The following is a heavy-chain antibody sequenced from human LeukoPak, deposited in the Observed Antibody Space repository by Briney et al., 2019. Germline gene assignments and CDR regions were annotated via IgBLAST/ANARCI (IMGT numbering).Heavy chain of an antibody. D-gene: IGHD3-10*01. V-gene: IGHV3-30-3*01. CDR2: ISYDGSNK. CDR3: ARDGDYYGSGSSYMHYYYYGLDV. CDR1: GFTFSSYA. Sequence: GGSLRLSCAASGFTFSSYAMHWVRQAPGKGLEWVAVISYDGSNKYYADSVKGRFTISRDNSKNTLYLQMNSLRAEETAVYYCARDGDYYGSGSSYMHYYYYGLDVWGQGTTVTVSS. J-gene: IGHJ6*02.